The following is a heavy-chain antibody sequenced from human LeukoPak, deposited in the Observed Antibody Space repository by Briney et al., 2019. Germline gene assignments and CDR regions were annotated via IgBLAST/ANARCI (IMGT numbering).Heavy chain of an antibody. D-gene: IGHD3-16*02. Sequence: GGSLRLSCAASGFTFSSYSMNWVRQAPGKGLEWVSVIYSGGSTYYADSVKGRFTISRDNSKNTLYLQMNSLRAEDTAVYCCVRGGYQWYWGQGTLVTVSS. V-gene: IGHV3-53*01. CDR3: VRGGYQWY. J-gene: IGHJ4*02. CDR1: GFTFSSYS. CDR2: IYSGGST.